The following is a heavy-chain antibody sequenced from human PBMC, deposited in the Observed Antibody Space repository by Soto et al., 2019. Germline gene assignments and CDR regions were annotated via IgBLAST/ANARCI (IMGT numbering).Heavy chain of an antibody. Sequence: QLQLQESGPGLVKPSETLSLTCTVSGGSISSSSYYWGWIRQPPGKGLEWIGSIDYSGSTYYNPSLKSRVTISVDTSKNQFYLKLSSVTDADTAVYYCARVTGTTDWFDPWGQGTLVTVSS. J-gene: IGHJ5*02. CDR1: GGSISSSSYY. V-gene: IGHV4-39*01. CDR3: ARVTGTTDWFDP. D-gene: IGHD1-20*01. CDR2: IDYSGST.